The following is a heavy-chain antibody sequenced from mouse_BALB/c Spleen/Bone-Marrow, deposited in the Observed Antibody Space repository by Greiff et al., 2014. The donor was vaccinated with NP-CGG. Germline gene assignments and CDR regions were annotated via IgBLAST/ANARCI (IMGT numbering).Heavy chain of an antibody. V-gene: IGHV1S81*02. CDR2: INPSNGRT. CDR3: ARGGGSYYAMDY. D-gene: IGHD1-1*02. Sequence: QVQLQQSGAELVKPGASVKLSCKASGYTFTSYWMHWVKQRPGQGLEWIGEINPSNGRTIYNEKFKSKATLTVDKSSSTAYMQLSSLTSEDSAVYYCARGGGSYYAMDYWGQGTSVTVSS. CDR1: GYTFTSYW. J-gene: IGHJ4*01.